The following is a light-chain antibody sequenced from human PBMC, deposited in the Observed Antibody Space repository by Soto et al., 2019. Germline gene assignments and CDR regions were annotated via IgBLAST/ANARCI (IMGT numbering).Light chain of an antibody. Sequence: EIVLTQSPGTLSLSPGERAALSCRASRSLSNNHLDCYQQRPGQAPSLLIYGSSTRAAGIPDRFRGSGTVTDFTLTIRRLEPDDLGVYYCQEYSDAPPTFGLGTRVEIQ. V-gene: IGKV3-20*01. J-gene: IGKJ2*01. CDR1: RSLSNNH. CDR3: QEYSDAPPT. CDR2: GSS.